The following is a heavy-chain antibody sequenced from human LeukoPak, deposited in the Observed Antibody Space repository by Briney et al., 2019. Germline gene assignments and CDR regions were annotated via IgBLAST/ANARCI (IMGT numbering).Heavy chain of an antibody. CDR3: ATAYYASGGYYYYGMDV. Sequence: GASVTVSCKVSGYTLTELSVHWVRQAPGKGLEWMGGFYPEDGETIYAQKFQGRVTMTEDTSTDTAYMELSSLRSEDTAVYYCATAYYASGGYYYYGMDVWGQGTTVTVSS. J-gene: IGHJ6*02. CDR2: FYPEDGET. CDR1: GYTLTELS. V-gene: IGHV1-24*01. D-gene: IGHD3-10*01.